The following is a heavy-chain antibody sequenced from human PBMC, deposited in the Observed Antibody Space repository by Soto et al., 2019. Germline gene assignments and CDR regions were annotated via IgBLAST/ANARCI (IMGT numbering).Heavy chain of an antibody. V-gene: IGHV1-69*13. CDR3: ARDTKVCATTTCYSPFDH. CDR2: IIPIFGTA. CDR1: GGTFSSYA. Sequence: GASVKVSCKASGGTFSSYAISWVRQAPGQGLEWMGGIIPIFGTANYAQKFQGRVTITADESTSTAYMELSSLTSEDTAVYYCARDTKVCATTTCYSPFDHWGQGTPVTVSS. D-gene: IGHD2-21*01. J-gene: IGHJ4*02.